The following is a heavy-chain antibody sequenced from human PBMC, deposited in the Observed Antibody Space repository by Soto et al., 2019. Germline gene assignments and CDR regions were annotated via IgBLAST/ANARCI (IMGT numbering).Heavy chain of an antibody. Sequence: VQLVQSGAEVKKPGASVKVSCKASGYTFTSYDINWVRQAAGQGLEWIGWMNPNSGKAVYAQKFQGRVTMAGNTSISTAYMELSSLRSDDTAVYFCARGLVVVSATYWYFDLSGRGTLVTVSS. CDR3: ARGLVVVSATYWYFDL. V-gene: IGHV1-8*01. CDR2: MNPNSGKA. D-gene: IGHD2-15*01. J-gene: IGHJ2*01. CDR1: GYTFTSYD.